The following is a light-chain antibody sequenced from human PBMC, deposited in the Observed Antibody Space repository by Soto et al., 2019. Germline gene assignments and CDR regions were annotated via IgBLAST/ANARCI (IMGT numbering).Light chain of an antibody. V-gene: IGKV3-15*01. CDR1: QSVGRT. J-gene: IGKJ1*01. CDR3: LQHNSYPRT. CDR2: GAS. Sequence: EIVLTQSTATLSLSPGERATLSGRASQSVGRTLAWFQQKPGQAPRLLIYGASTRATGIPARFSGSGSGTEFTLTISSLQPEDFATYYCLQHNSYPRTFGQGTKVDIK.